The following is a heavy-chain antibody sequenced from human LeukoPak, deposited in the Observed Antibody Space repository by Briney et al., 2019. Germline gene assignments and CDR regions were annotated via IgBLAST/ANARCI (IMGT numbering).Heavy chain of an antibody. V-gene: IGHV3-7*03. CDR3: ARDFGLRCSGGTCYSVYYYGMDV. Sequence: GGSLRLSCSASGFSFSNYAMYWVRQAPGKGLEWVANIKQGGSEKYYVDSVKGRFTISRDNAKNSLYLQMNSLRAEDTAVYYCARDFGLRCSGGTCYSVYYYGMDVWGEGTTVTVSS. CDR1: GFSFSNYA. J-gene: IGHJ6*04. CDR2: IKQGGSEK. D-gene: IGHD2-15*01.